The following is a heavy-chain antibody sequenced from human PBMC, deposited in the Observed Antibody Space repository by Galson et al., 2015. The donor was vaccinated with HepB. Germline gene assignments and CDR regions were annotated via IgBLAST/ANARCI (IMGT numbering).Heavy chain of an antibody. J-gene: IGHJ6*02. CDR1: GYSFTSYW. D-gene: IGHD6-19*01. CDR3: ARLSHERRAVAGRGPYGMDV. Sequence: QSGAEVKKPGESLKISCKGSGYSFTSYWIGWVRQMPGKGLEWMGIIYPGDSDTRYSPSFQGQVTISADKSISTAYLQWSSLKASDTAMYYCARLSHERRAVAGRGPYGMDVWGQGTTVTVSS. CDR2: IYPGDSDT. V-gene: IGHV5-51*01.